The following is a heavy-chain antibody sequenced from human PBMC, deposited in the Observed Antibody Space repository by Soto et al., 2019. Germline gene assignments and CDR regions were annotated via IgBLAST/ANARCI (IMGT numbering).Heavy chain of an antibody. J-gene: IGHJ4*02. CDR2: ISDTT. D-gene: IGHD6-19*01. Sequence: PGRPMRLPRKAVEFPFAGFARNWISKAPGKGLEWVSTISDTTYYADSVKGRFTISRDNSKNTLYLQMNNLRAEDTAVYYCAKDAPDMNGWFYFDYWGQGALVTVSS. CDR1: EFPFAGFA. V-gene: IGHV3-23*01. CDR3: AKDAPDMNGWFYFDY.